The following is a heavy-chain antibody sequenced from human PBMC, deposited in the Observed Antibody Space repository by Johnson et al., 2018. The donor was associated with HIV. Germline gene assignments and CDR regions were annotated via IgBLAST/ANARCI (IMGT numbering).Heavy chain of an antibody. CDR1: GFTFSRYW. Sequence: MMLVESGGGLVQPGGSLRLSCAASGFTFSRYWMSWFRQAPGKGLEWVANIKQDGREKYYVASVTGRFTIPRDNAKNSLYLQMNSLRAEDTAVYYCTTDPIAAAGPYAFDIWGQGTVVTVSS. J-gene: IGHJ3*02. CDR2: IKQDGREK. D-gene: IGHD6-13*01. CDR3: TTDPIAAAGPYAFDI. V-gene: IGHV3-7*05.